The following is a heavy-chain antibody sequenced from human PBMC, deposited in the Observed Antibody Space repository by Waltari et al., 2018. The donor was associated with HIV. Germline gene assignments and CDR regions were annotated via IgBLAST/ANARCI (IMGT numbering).Heavy chain of an antibody. V-gene: IGHV3-9*01. CDR2: ISWNSGST. J-gene: IGHJ4*02. CDR1: GFTFDDYA. D-gene: IGHD6-19*01. CDR3: AKDTHSSGWYGELVY. Sequence: EVQLVESGGGLVQPGRSLRLSCAASGFTFDDYAMHWVRQAPGKGLEWVSGISWNSGSTGYAYSVKGRFTISRDNAKNSLYLQMNSLRAEDTALYYCAKDTHSSGWYGELVYWGQGTLVTVSS.